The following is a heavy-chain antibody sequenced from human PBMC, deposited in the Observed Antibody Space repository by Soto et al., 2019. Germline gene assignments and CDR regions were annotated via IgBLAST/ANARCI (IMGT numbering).Heavy chain of an antibody. V-gene: IGHV1-18*01. CDR1: GYTFTSYG. D-gene: IGHD4-17*01. CDR2: ISAYNGNT. J-gene: IGHJ4*02. Sequence: QVPLVQSGAEVKKPGASVKVSCKASGYTFTSYGISWVRQAPGQGLEWMGWISAYNGNTNYAQKLQGRVTMTTDTSTSTAYMELRSLRSDDTAVYYCARDLNTVTTQWEFDYWGQGTLVTVSS. CDR3: ARDLNTVTTQWEFDY.